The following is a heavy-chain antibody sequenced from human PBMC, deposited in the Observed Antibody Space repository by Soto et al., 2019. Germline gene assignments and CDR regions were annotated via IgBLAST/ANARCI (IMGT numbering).Heavy chain of an antibody. CDR3: ARGRVETAMVGKYYFDY. CDR2: IHNSGST. CDR1: GGSITSGGYY. V-gene: IGHV4-31*03. D-gene: IGHD5-18*01. Sequence: QVQLQESGPGLVKPSQTLSLTCTVSGGSITSGGYYWSWIRQHPGKGLEWIGYIHNSGSTYYNPSLKSRVTLSVDTSRNQFSLKLSSVTAADTAGYYWARGRVETAMVGKYYFDYWGQGTLVTVSS. J-gene: IGHJ4*02.